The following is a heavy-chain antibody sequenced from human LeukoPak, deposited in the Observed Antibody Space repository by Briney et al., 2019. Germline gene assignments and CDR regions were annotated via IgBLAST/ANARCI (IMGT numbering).Heavy chain of an antibody. V-gene: IGHV6-1*01. CDR1: GDSVSSNSAA. CDR2: TYYRSKWYN. J-gene: IGHJ4*02. D-gene: IGHD3-3*01. Sequence: SQTLSLTCAISGDSVSSNSAAWNWIRQSPSRGLEWLGRTYYRSKWYNDYAVSVKSRITINPDTSKNPFSLQLNSVTPEDTAVYYCARGGGWTYYDFWSGYPDGYYFDYWGQGTLVTVSS. CDR3: ARGGGWTYYDFWSGYPDGYYFDY.